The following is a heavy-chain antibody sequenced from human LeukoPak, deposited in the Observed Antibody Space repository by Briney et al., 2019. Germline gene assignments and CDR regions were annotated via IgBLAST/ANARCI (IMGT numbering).Heavy chain of an antibody. J-gene: IGHJ6*02. D-gene: IGHD3-22*01. Sequence: ASVKVSCKASGGAFITSTITWVRQAPGQGLEWMGWINPNSGGTNYAQKFQGRVTMTRDTSISTAYMELSRLRSDDTAVYYCARGDYDSSGYYQLYYYYYGMDVWGQGTTVTVSS. V-gene: IGHV1-2*02. CDR2: INPNSGGT. CDR1: GGAFITST. CDR3: ARGDYDSSGYYQLYYYYYGMDV.